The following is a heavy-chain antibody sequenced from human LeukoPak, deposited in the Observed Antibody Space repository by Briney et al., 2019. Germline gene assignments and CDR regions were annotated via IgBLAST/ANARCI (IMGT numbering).Heavy chain of an antibody. J-gene: IGHJ4*02. CDR3: AKHLWRDLVWPGEGHYFGY. CDR2: FDPEDGET. D-gene: IGHD5/OR15-5a*01. V-gene: IGHV1-24*01. CDR1: GYTLTELS. Sequence: GASVKVSCKVSGYTLTELSMHWVRQAPGKGLEWMGGFDPEDGETIYAQKFQGRVTMTEDTSTDTAYMELSSLRSEDTAVYYCAKHLWRDLVWPGEGHYFGYWGQGTLVTVSS.